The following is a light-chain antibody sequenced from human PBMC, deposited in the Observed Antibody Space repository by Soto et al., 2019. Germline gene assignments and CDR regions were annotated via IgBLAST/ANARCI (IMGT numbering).Light chain of an antibody. Sequence: EIVLTQSPGTLSLSPGERATLSCRASQSVSSSYLAWYQQKPGQAPRLLIYGASSRATGIPDRFSGSGSGTDFTLTISRLEPEDFALYYCQQYDSSPVTFGPRTKVDIK. J-gene: IGKJ3*01. CDR3: QQYDSSPVT. CDR2: GAS. V-gene: IGKV3-20*01. CDR1: QSVSSSY.